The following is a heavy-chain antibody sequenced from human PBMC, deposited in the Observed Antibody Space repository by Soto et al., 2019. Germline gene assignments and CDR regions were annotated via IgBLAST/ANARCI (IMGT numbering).Heavy chain of an antibody. V-gene: IGHV1-2*02. CDR1: GYTFTGYY. Sequence: ASVKVSCKASGYTFTGYYMHWVRQAPGQGLEWMGWINPNSGGTNYAQKFQGRVTMTRDTSINTAYMELSRLRSDDTAVYYCARAEDRSRYYGMDVWGQGTTVTVSS. CDR2: INPNSGGT. CDR3: ARAEDRSRYYGMDV. J-gene: IGHJ6*02.